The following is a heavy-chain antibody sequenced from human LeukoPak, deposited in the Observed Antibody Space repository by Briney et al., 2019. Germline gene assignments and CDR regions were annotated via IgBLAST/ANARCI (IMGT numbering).Heavy chain of an antibody. CDR2: ISSSSSYI. V-gene: IGHV3-21*01. CDR1: GFTFSSYS. CDR3: ARDRYYYDSSGLS. D-gene: IGHD3-22*01. J-gene: IGHJ4*02. Sequence: GGSLRLSCAASGFTFSSYSMNWVRQAPGKGLEWVPSISSSSSYIYYADSVKGRFTISRDNAKNSLYLQMNSLRAEDTAVYYCARDRYYYDSSGLSWGQGTLVTVSS.